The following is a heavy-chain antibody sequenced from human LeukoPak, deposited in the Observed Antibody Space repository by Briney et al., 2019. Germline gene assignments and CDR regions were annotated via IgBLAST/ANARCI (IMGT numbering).Heavy chain of an antibody. CDR3: ARSRNSIWYLAADY. J-gene: IGHJ4*02. CDR1: GGSISSISYY. D-gene: IGHD6-13*01. V-gene: IGHV4-39*07. Sequence: PSETLSLTCTVSGGSISSISYYWGWIRQPPGKGLEWIGSIYYSGSTYYNPSLKSRVTISVDTSKNQFSLKLSSVTAADTAVYYCARSRNSIWYLAADYWGQGTLVTVSS. CDR2: IYYSGST.